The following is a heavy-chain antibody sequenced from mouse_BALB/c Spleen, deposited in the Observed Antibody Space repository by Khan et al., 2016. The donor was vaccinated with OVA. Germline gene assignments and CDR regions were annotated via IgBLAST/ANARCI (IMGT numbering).Heavy chain of an antibody. J-gene: IGHJ4*01. D-gene: IGHD2-14*01. CDR1: GFSLPRYN. Sequence: QVQLKESGPGLVAPSQTLSNTCTVSGFSLPRYNIHWVRQPPGGGLEWLGMIWGGGGTDYNSTLKSRLSISKDNSKCQVFLKMNSLQTDDTAMYYGAKAYYRYDGYYAMDYWGQGTSVTVSS. V-gene: IGHV2-6-4*01. CDR2: IWGGGGT. CDR3: AKAYYRYDGYYAMDY.